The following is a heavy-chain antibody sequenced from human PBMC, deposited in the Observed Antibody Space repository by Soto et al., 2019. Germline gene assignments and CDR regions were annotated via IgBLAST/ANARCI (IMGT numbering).Heavy chain of an antibody. Sequence: ASVKVSCKTSGYTFSRIGITWVRQAPGQGLEWMGWISPYRGNTYYAQRLQGRVTMSTDTSTSTAYMELRSLTSDDTAVYFCARALDASWIYFSNYWGQGTLVAVSS. V-gene: IGHV1-18*01. CDR3: ARALDASWIYFSNY. D-gene: IGHD3-10*01. J-gene: IGHJ4*02. CDR2: ISPYRGNT. CDR1: GYTFSRIG.